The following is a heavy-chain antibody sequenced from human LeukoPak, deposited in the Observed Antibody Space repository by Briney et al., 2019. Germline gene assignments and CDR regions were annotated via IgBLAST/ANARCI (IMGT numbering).Heavy chain of an antibody. CDR2: FDPEDGET. CDR3: ATDIVVVVAAYAFDI. Sequence: ASVKVSCKASGYTFTSYGISWVRQAPGQGLEWMGGFDPEDGETIYAQKFQGRVTMTEDTSTDTAYMELSSLRSEDTAVYYCATDIVVVVAAYAFDIWGQGTMVTVSS. V-gene: IGHV1-24*01. J-gene: IGHJ3*02. CDR1: GYTFTSYG. D-gene: IGHD2-15*01.